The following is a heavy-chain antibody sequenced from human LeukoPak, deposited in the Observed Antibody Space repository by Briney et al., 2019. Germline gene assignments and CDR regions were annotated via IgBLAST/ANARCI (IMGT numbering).Heavy chain of an antibody. CDR1: GFTFSNDW. CDR2: IKSNTDNRTT. J-gene: IGHJ6*03. Sequence: PGGSLRLSCAASGFTFSNDWMSWVRQAPGKGLEWVGRIKSNTDNRTTDYAAPVKGRFTLSRDDSKTSLYLQMNSLKTEDTDVYYCTTGVVLAANFYYYYMDVWGKGTTVTVSS. CDR3: TTGVVLAANFYYYYMDV. V-gene: IGHV3-15*01. D-gene: IGHD2-2*01.